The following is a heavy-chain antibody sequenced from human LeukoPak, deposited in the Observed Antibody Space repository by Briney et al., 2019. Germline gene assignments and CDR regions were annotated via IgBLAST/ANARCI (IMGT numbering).Heavy chain of an antibody. J-gene: IGHJ3*02. CDR3: ARGGPWGPFYYDSSGYKGALDI. CDR1: GFTVSTNY. CDR2: MYSDGST. V-gene: IGHV3-53*01. Sequence: GGSLRLSCAASGFTVSTNYMSWVRQAPGKGLGWVSVMYSDGSTYYADSVKGRFTISRDNSINTLYLKMNSLRAEDTAVYYCARGGPWGPFYYDSSGYKGALDIWGQGTMVTVSS. D-gene: IGHD3-22*01.